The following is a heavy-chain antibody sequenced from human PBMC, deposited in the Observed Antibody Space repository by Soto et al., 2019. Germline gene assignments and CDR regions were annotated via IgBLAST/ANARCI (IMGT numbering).Heavy chain of an antibody. CDR1: GFTFSSYA. CDR3: AKDRDSGYDTFDY. D-gene: IGHD5-12*01. V-gene: IGHV3-23*01. J-gene: IGHJ4*02. CDR2: ISGSGGST. Sequence: GGSLRLSCAASGFTFSSYAMSRVRQAPGKGLEWVSAISGSGGSTYYADSVKGRFTISRDNSKNTLYLQMNSLRAEDTAVYYCAKDRDSGYDTFDYWGQGTLVTVSS.